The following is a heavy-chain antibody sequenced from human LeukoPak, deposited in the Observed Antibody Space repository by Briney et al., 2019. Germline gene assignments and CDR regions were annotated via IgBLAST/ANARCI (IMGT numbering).Heavy chain of an antibody. D-gene: IGHD1-26*01. Sequence: PSETLSLTCTVSGSSIGDDYWSWIRQPPGKAPEWVGYVHSSGNTNYNPSLKSRVTITVDTSKNQFSLRLTSVTAADTAVYFCARQSGSYFIDYFDYWGQGTLVTVSS. J-gene: IGHJ4*02. V-gene: IGHV4-59*08. CDR2: VHSSGNT. CDR3: ARQSGSYFIDYFDY. CDR1: GSSIGDDY.